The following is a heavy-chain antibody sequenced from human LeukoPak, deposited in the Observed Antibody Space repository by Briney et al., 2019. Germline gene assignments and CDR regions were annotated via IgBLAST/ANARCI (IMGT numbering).Heavy chain of an antibody. J-gene: IGHJ3*02. V-gene: IGHV1-2*02. Sequence: KPGASVKVSCKASGYTFTGYYMHWVRQAPGQGLQWMGWINPNSGGTSYAQKFQGRVTMTRDTSISTAYMELSRLTSDDTAEYYCVRGSNLSAGKSASDIWGQGTMVTVSS. CDR3: VRGSNLSAGKSASDI. D-gene: IGHD3-10*01. CDR1: GYTFTGYY. CDR2: INPNSGGT.